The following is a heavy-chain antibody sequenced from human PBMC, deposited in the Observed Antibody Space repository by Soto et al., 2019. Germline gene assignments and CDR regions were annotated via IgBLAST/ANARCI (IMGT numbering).Heavy chain of an antibody. CDR1: GGSIRGYF. V-gene: IGHV4-59*01. J-gene: IGHJ6*02. CDR3: ARDRKLVIPGNYYYYGMDV. D-gene: IGHD3-9*01. CDR2: ISSSGTI. Sequence: PSETLSLTCSVSGGSIRGYFWTWVRHPPGKGLEWIGYISSSGTINYNSSLKSRVTISLDTSRNHFSLKLSSVTTADTAVYFCARDRKLVIPGNYYYYGMDVWGQGTTVTVSS.